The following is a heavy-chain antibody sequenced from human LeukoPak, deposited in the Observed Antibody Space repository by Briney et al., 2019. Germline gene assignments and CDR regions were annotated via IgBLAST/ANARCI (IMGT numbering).Heavy chain of an antibody. J-gene: IGHJ6*02. CDR1: DGSINSYY. V-gene: IGHV4-59*01. CDR2: IYYNGNT. CDR3: ARGRSNYHGMDV. Sequence: SETLSLTCSVSDGSINSYYWNWIRRPPGKGLEWIGYIYYNGNTNYSPSLKSRVTMSVDTSKNLFSLKVSSVTAADTAVYYCARGRSNYHGMDVWGQGTTVTVSS.